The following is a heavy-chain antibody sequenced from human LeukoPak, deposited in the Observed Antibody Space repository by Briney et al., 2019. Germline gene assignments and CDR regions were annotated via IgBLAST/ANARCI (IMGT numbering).Heavy chain of an antibody. V-gene: IGHV1-2*02. D-gene: IGHD6-25*01. J-gene: IGHJ3*02. CDR3: ARVYRLYERTYPAGYDI. Sequence: ASVKVSRKASGYTFTGYYMHWVRQAPGQGLEWMGWINPNSGGTNYAQKFQGRVTMTRDTSISTAYMELSRLRSDDTAVYYCARVYRLYERTYPAGYDIWGQGTGVTVSS. CDR2: INPNSGGT. CDR1: GYTFTGYY.